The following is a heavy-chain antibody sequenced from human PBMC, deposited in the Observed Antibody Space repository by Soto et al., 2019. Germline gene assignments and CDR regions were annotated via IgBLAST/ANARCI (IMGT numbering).Heavy chain of an antibody. CDR2: ISGYNGNT. J-gene: IGHJ6*02. V-gene: IGHV1-18*01. D-gene: IGHD5-18*01. CDR3: ARDPGFGFGYSYAFAMDV. Sequence: ASVKVSCKASGYTFSNYGISWVRQGPGQGLEWMGWISGYNGNTHYEEKVQDRIKMTTDTSTSTTYLELRSLRADDTAVYFCARDPGFGFGYSYAFAMDVWGQGTTVTVSS. CDR1: GYTFSNYG.